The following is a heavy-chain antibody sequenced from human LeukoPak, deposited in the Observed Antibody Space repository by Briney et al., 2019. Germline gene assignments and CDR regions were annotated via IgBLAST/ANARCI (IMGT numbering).Heavy chain of an antibody. D-gene: IGHD3-10*01. CDR2: IYYTGST. J-gene: IGHJ4*02. CDR1: GGSFSGYY. CDR3: ARVGGSGSSFDY. V-gene: IGHV4-59*01. Sequence: SETLSFTCAVYGGSFSGYYWSWIRQPPGKGLEWIGYIYYTGSTNYNPSLKSRVTMSVDTSKNLVSLRLTYLTAADTAVYYCARVGGSGSSFDYWGQGTQVTVSS.